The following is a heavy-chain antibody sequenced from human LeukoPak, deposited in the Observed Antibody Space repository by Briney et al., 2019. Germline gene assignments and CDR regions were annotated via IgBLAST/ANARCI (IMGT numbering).Heavy chain of an antibody. Sequence: SETLSLTCTVCRGSISSSGHSWGWIRQPPGKGLEWTGTVRYSGTTHYNPSLMSRVTISVDTSQNQFSLSLDYVTAADTAVYYCVRDTGLGVVSPYSDHWGQGTLVTVSS. CDR1: RGSISSSGHS. J-gene: IGHJ4*02. CDR2: VRYSGTT. V-gene: IGHV4-39*02. CDR3: VRDTGLGVVSPYSDH. D-gene: IGHD2-21*01.